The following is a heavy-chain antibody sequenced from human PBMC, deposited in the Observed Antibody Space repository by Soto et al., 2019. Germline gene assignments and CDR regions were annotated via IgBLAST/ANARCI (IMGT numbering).Heavy chain of an antibody. J-gene: IGHJ4*02. D-gene: IGHD3-10*01. V-gene: IGHV3-48*02. CDR3: ARDAGSWGY. CDR1: GFTFSDYI. Sequence: EVQLVESGGGLVQPGGSLRLSCAASGFTFSDYIMDWVRQAPGKGLEWVYYISSSSSTIYYADSVNGRFTTSRDTAKKSLYLQMNSLRDEDTAVYYCARDAGSWGYWGQGTLVTVSS. CDR2: ISSSSSTI.